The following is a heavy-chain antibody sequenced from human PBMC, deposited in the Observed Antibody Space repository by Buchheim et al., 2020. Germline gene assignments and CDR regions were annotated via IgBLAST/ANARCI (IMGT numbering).Heavy chain of an antibody. CDR3: ARDIAARFDHYYGMDV. Sequence: QLQLQESGSGLVKPSETLSLTCTVSGGSISSSSYYWGWIRQPPGKGLEWIGSIYYSGSTYYNPSLKSRVTISVDTSKNQFSLKLSSVTAADTAVYYCARDIAARFDHYYGMDVWGQGTT. CDR1: GGSISSSSYY. D-gene: IGHD6-6*01. CDR2: IYYSGST. V-gene: IGHV4-39*07. J-gene: IGHJ6*02.